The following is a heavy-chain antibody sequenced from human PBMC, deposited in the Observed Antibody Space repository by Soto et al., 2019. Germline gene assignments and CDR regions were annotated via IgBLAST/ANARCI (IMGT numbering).Heavy chain of an antibody. V-gene: IGHV4-61*01. Sequence: PSETLSLTCLVSGNSVTIGHNYWSWIRQPPGRGLEWSGHTFFTGATNYSPSLRSRVTMSVDSSKNQSYLNLTSVTAADSAIYFCARARDDSAGSSLGRRLDVWGQGTTVTVSS. J-gene: IGHJ6*02. CDR3: ARARDDSAGSSLGRRLDV. CDR2: TFFTGAT. D-gene: IGHD3-10*01. CDR1: GNSVTIGHNY.